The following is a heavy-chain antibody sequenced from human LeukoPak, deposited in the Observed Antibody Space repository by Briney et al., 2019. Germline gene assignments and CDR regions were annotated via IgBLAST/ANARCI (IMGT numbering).Heavy chain of an antibody. CDR2: IYWDDDK. J-gene: IGHJ4*02. CDR1: GFSLSTSGMG. CDR3: AHSPPYYSGSGSYFPAYYFDY. D-gene: IGHD3-10*01. Sequence: SGPTLVKPTQTLTLTCTFSGFSLSTSGMGVSWIRQPPGKALEWLALIYWDDDKRYSPSLKSRLTITKDTSKNQVVLTMTNMDPVDTATYYCAHSPPYYSGSGSYFPAYYFDYWGQGTLVTVSS. V-gene: IGHV2-5*02.